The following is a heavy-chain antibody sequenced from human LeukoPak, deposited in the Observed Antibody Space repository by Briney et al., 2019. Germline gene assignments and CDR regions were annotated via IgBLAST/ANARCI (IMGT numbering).Heavy chain of an antibody. CDR2: ISGSGGST. J-gene: IGHJ4*02. CDR1: GFTFSSYA. D-gene: IGHD3-10*01. V-gene: IGHV3-23*01. CDR3: ARVPNYYGQFDY. Sequence: GGSLRLSCAASGFTFSSYAMSWVRQAPGKGLEWVSAISGSGGSTYYADSVKGRFTISRDNSKNTLYLQMNSLRAEDTVVYYCARVPNYYGQFDYWGQGTLVTVSS.